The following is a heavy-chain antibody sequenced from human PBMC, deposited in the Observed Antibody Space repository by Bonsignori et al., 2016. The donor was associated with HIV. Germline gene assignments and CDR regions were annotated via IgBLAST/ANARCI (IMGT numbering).Heavy chain of an antibody. CDR3: ATGTATAALDV. CDR1: GFSSDDYV. V-gene: IGHV3-9*02. J-gene: IGHJ6*04. Sequence: GGSLRLSCAASGFSSDDYVLQWVRQTPGKGLEWVSGINWKSGRIEYAGSVKGRFTISRDSAKNALHLQMNSLRPEDTALYYCATGTATAALDVWGKGTTVTVSS. CDR2: INWKSGRI. D-gene: IGHD2-21*02.